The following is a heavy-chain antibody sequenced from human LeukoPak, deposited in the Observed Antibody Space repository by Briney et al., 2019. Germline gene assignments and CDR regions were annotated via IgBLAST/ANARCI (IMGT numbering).Heavy chain of an antibody. CDR2: IRAYNGNT. J-gene: IGHJ4*02. CDR3: ARAAFRRAYSYGYDAVELVDY. V-gene: IGHV1-18*04. CDR1: GGSFSRNV. Sequence: ASVKVFCKASGGSFSRNVFNWVRQDPGQGLEWMGWIRAYNGNTNYAQKLQGRVTMTTNTSTSTAYMELRSLRSDDTAVYYCARAAFRRAYSYGYDAVELVDYWGQGTLVTVSS. D-gene: IGHD5-18*01.